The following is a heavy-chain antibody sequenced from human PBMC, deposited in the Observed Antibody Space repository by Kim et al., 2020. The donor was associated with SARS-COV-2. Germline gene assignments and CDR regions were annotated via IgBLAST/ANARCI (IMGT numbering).Heavy chain of an antibody. V-gene: IGHV3-11*06. CDR1: GFSFSDYY. D-gene: IGHD6-6*01. CDR2: IGGSSTYI. CDR3: ARDGVGAASLESGMDV. Sequence: GGSLRLSCAASGFSFSDYYMAWIRQAPGKGLEWVSYIGGSSTYINYADSVKGRFTISRDNAKKSLYLQMNGLRVEDTAVYYCARDGVGAASLESGMDVWGQGTTVTVSS. J-gene: IGHJ6*02.